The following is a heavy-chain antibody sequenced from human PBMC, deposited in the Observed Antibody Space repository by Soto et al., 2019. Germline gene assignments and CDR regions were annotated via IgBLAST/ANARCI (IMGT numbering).Heavy chain of an antibody. J-gene: IGHJ4*02. V-gene: IGHV3-15*01. Sequence: GGSLRLSCTVSGFTFSNAWMTWVRQAPGKGLEWVGRIKSKTDDGTTDYAAPVKGRFTISRDDSRNTLYLQMNSLKTEDTALYYCTTGGIVGTTFYDPTLNQGYWGQGTLVTVSS. CDR3: TTGGIVGTTFYDPTLNQGY. D-gene: IGHD1-26*01. CDR2: IKSKTDDGTT. CDR1: GFTFSNAW.